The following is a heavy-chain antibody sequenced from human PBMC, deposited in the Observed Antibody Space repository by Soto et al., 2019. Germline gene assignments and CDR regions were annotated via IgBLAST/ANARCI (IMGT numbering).Heavy chain of an antibody. D-gene: IGHD2-15*01. Sequence: EVQLVESGGGLVQPGGSLRLSCAASGFTFSNYWMYWVRQAPGKGLVWVSRINSDGSVSSYADSVKGRLTISRDNVKNTLYLQMDSLRAEDTAGYYCARGDCVGGTCFSLAGSFYYDMDVWGTGTTVTVFS. CDR3: ARGDCVGGTCFSLAGSFYYDMDV. CDR1: GFTFSNYW. CDR2: INSDGSVS. J-gene: IGHJ6*03. V-gene: IGHV3-74*01.